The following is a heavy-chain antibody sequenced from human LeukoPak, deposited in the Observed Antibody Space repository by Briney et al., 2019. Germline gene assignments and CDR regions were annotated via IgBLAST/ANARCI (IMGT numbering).Heavy chain of an antibody. Sequence: GGSLRLSCAASEFTFSSYSMNWVRQAPGKGLEWVSYISSRSNIISYADSVKGRFTISTDNAKNSLYLQMNSLRGEDTAVYYCARDYQWSFDYWGQGTLVTVSS. CDR2: ISSRSNII. J-gene: IGHJ4*02. CDR3: ARDYQWSFDY. CDR1: EFTFSSYS. D-gene: IGHD2-15*01. V-gene: IGHV3-48*01.